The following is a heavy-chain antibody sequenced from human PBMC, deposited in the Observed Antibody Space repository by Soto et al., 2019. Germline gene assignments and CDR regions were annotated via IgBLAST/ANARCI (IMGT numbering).Heavy chain of an antibody. D-gene: IGHD5-18*01. V-gene: IGHV1-18*01. Sequence: ASVKVSCKASGYTFTSYGISWVRQAPGQGLEWMGWISAYNGNTNYAQKLQGRVTMTTDTSTSTAYMELRSLRSDDTAVYYCARVKLGVDTAMVNYFDYWGQGTLVTVSS. CDR3: ARVKLGVDTAMVNYFDY. J-gene: IGHJ4*02. CDR2: ISAYNGNT. CDR1: GYTFTSYG.